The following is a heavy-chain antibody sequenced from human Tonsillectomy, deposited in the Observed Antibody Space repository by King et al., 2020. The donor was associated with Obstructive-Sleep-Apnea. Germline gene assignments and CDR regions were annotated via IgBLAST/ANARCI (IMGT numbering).Heavy chain of an antibody. CDR2: IYTRGRT. V-gene: IGHV4-4*07. D-gene: IGHD2-2*01. CDR1: GGSISSYY. J-gene: IGHJ5*02. CDR3: ARDVVVPAAMMGDWFDP. Sequence: QLQESGPGLVKPSETLSLTCTVSGGSISSYYWSWIRQPAGKGLEWIGRIYTRGRTNYNPSLKSRVTMSVDTAKNQFSLKLSSVTAADTAVYYCARDVVVPAAMMGDWFDPWGQGTLVTVSS.